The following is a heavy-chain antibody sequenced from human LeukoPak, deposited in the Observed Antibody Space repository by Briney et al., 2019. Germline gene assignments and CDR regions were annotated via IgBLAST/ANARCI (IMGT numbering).Heavy chain of an antibody. CDR3: ARDEGHYSSSLDY. CDR1: GGSISSSSYY. V-gene: IGHV4-39*07. Sequence: SETLSLTCTVSGGSISSSSYYWGWIRQPPGKGLEWIGSIYYSGSTYYNPSLKSRVTISVDTSKNQFSLKLSSVTAADTAVYYCARDEGHYSSSLDYWGQGTLVTVSS. D-gene: IGHD6-13*01. J-gene: IGHJ4*02. CDR2: IYYSGST.